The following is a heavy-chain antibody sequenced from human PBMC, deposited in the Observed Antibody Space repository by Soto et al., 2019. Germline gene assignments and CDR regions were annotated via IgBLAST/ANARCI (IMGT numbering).Heavy chain of an antibody. CDR1: GYTFTSYA. J-gene: IGHJ4*02. CDR2: ISAFNGKT. V-gene: IGHV1-18*03. D-gene: IGHD6-19*01. CDR3: ARGRGWMGY. Sequence: QVQLVQSGADVKKPGASVKVSCKTSGYTFTSYAISWVRQAPGQGLEWMGWISAFNGKTDYAQKLQGRVTMTTDISTRTAYMELRSLRSDDMAVYFCARGRGWMGYWGQGTLVTVSS.